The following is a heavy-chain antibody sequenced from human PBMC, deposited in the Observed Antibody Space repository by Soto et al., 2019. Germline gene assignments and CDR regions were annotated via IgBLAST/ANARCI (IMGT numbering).Heavy chain of an antibody. D-gene: IGHD3-22*01. CDR2: ISSSGSTI. CDR1: GFTFSDYY. J-gene: IGHJ4*02. V-gene: IGHV3-11*01. CDR3: ARGSAGEAYYYDSSGYLSI. Sequence: SGGSLRLSCAASGFTFSDYYMSWIRQAPGKGLEWVSYISSSGSTIYYADPVKGRFTISRDNAKNSLYLQMNSLRAEDTAVYYCARGSAGEAYYYDSSGYLSIWGQGTLVTVSS.